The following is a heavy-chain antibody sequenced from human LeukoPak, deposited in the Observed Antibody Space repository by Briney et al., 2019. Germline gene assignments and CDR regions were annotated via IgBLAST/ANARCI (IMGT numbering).Heavy chain of an antibody. J-gene: IGHJ4*02. V-gene: IGHV3-30*03. Sequence: GGSLRLSCAASGFTFSSYDIHWVRQAPGKGLEWVAVISYDGSNKYYADSVKGRFTISRDNSKNTLYLQMNSLRAEDTAVYYCASQGGGSYYSMQPYYFDYWGQGTLVTVSS. D-gene: IGHD1-26*01. CDR2: ISYDGSNK. CDR1: GFTFSSYD. CDR3: ASQGGGSYYSMQPYYFDY.